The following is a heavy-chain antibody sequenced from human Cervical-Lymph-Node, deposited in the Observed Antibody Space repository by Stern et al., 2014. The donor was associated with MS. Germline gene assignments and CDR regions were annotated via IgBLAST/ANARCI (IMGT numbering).Heavy chain of an antibody. D-gene: IGHD3-10*01. CDR1: VGTFSSFD. J-gene: IGHJ4*02. CDR3: ALGGFGHYFEY. CDR2: IIPIIGTA. Sequence: VQLVESGVVVQNPGSSVKVSCRVSVGTFSSFDISWVRQAPGQGLERMGGIIPIIGTANYAQKYQGRVTITADESTSTAYMELSSLRSEDTAIYYCALGGFGHYFEYWGQGTLVTVSS. V-gene: IGHV1-69*01.